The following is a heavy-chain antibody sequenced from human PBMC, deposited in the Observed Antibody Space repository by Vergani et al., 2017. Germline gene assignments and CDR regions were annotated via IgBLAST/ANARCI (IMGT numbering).Heavy chain of an antibody. V-gene: IGHV3-23*01. Sequence: EVQLLESGGGLVQPGGSLRLSCAASGFTFSSYAMSWVRQAPGKGLEWVSAISGSGGSTYYADSVKGRFTIARDNSKNTLYLQMNSLRAEDTAVYYCAKGSFRYWYFDLWGRGTLVTVSS. J-gene: IGHJ2*01. CDR3: AKGSFRYWYFDL. CDR2: ISGSGGST. CDR1: GFTFSSYA.